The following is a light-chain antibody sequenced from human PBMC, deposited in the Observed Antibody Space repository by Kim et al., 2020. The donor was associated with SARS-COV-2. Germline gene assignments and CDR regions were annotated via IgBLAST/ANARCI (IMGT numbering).Light chain of an antibody. CDR2: AAS. V-gene: IGKV1-39*01. Sequence: SASVRDSVTITCRASQSIGTYLNWYQHKPGKAPKLLIYAASSLRSGVPSRFGGSGSGTDFTLTISSLQPEDFATYYCQHSYSAPYTFGQGTKLEI. CDR1: QSIGTY. J-gene: IGKJ2*01. CDR3: QHSYSAPYT.